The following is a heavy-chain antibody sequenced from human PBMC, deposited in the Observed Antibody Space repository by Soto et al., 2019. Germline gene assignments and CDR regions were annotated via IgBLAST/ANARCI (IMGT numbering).Heavy chain of an antibody. CDR1: GFNITNNY. Sequence: GGSLRLSCAASGFNITNNYMSWVRQAPGKGLEWVSFIYSGGSTYYADSVKGRFTISRDNSKNTLFLQMNSLRAEDTAVYYCAKDRAVTTVRVFDYWGQGTLVTVSS. J-gene: IGHJ4*02. CDR2: IYSGGST. V-gene: IGHV3-53*01. D-gene: IGHD4-17*01. CDR3: AKDRAVTTVRVFDY.